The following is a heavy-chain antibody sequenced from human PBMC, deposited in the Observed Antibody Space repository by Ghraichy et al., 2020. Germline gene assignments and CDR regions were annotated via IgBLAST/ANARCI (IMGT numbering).Heavy chain of an antibody. CDR2: IYRGLTT. Sequence: GESLNISCAASGFTVSSKDMSWVRQAPGKGLEWVSVIYRGLTTYYADSVKGRFTISRHNPNNTLYLQMNSLRPEDTAVYYCARAKYSGYDRPYYGMDVWGQGTAVTVSS. V-gene: IGHV3-53*04. J-gene: IGHJ6*02. CDR3: ARAKYSGYDRPYYGMDV. D-gene: IGHD5-12*01. CDR1: GFTVSSKD.